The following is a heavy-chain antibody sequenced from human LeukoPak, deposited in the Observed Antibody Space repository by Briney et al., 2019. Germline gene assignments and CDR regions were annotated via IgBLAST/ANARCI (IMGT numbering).Heavy chain of an antibody. D-gene: IGHD1-20*01. CDR3: AKVTGDYHYYYYMDV. Sequence: GGSLRLSCAASGFTFSSYGMHWVRQAPGKGLEWVSSISRSSSYIYYADSVKGRFTISRDNSKNTLYLQMNSLRAEDTAVYYCAKVTGDYHYYYYMDVWGKGTTVTISS. CDR2: ISRSSSYI. V-gene: IGHV3-21*01. J-gene: IGHJ6*03. CDR1: GFTFSSYG.